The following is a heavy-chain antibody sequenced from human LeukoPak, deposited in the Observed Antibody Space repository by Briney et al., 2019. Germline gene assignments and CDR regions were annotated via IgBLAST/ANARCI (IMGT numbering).Heavy chain of an antibody. V-gene: IGHV3-33*01. CDR1: GFTFSSYG. CDR2: IWYDGSNK. CDR3: ARDDRTSGSFDY. D-gene: IGHD1-1*01. J-gene: IGHJ4*02. Sequence: SGGSLRLSCAASGFTFSSYGMHWVRQAPGKGLEWVAVIWYDGSNKYYADSVKGRFTISRDNSENTLYLQMNSLRAEDTAVYYCARDDRTSGSFDYWGQGTLVTVSS.